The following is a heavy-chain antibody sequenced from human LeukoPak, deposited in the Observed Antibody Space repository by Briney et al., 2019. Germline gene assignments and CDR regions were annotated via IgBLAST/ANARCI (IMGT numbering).Heavy chain of an antibody. CDR3: ARDGSGPFKFDP. J-gene: IGHJ5*02. CDR2: MHRSGNT. Sequence: SETLSLTCTVSGGSIRGYDWSWIRQPPGKGLEWVGYMHRSGNTNSNSTLKGRVSIAVDTSHNQVSLKLTSVTAADTAVYYCARDGSGPFKFDPWGQGTLVTVSS. CDR1: GGSIRGYD. D-gene: IGHD3-10*01. V-gene: IGHV4-4*08.